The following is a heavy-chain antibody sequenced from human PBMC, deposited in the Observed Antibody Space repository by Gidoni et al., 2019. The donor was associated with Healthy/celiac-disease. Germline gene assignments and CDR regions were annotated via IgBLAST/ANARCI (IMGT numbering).Heavy chain of an antibody. D-gene: IGHD2-15*01. Sequence: QMQLVQSGPEVKKPGTSVTVSCKASGFTFTSSAVQWVRQARGQLLEWIGWIVVGSGNTNYAQKFQERVTITRDMSTSTAYMELSSLRSEDTAVYYCAADLGCSGGSCYYYYGMDVWGQGTTVTVSS. CDR3: AADLGCSGGSCYYYYGMDV. CDR2: IVVGSGNT. V-gene: IGHV1-58*01. CDR1: GFTFTSSA. J-gene: IGHJ6*02.